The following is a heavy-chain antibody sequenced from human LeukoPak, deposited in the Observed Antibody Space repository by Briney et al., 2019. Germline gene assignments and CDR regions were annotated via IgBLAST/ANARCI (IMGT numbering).Heavy chain of an antibody. CDR1: GGSISGSNW. Sequence: WETLSVTCAVSGGSISGSNWWSWVRQPPGKRLEWIGEIYHSGSTNYNPSLKSRVTISVDKSKNQFSLKLSSVTAADTAVYYCAWGQQLAAFDIWGQGTMVTVSS. CDR3: AWGQQLAAFDI. J-gene: IGHJ3*02. V-gene: IGHV4-4*02. D-gene: IGHD6-13*01. CDR2: IYHSGST.